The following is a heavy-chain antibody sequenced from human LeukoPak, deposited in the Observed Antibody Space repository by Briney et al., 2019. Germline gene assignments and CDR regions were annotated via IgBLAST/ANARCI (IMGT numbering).Heavy chain of an antibody. CDR3: ARSLYYYGSDSFDI. J-gene: IGHJ3*02. V-gene: IGHV4-59*01. Sequence: ASETLSLTCAVSGDSISSDYWSWVRQPPGKGLEWIGYIYYSGSTNYNPSLKSRVTISVDTSKKRFSLKLSSVTAADTAVYYCARSLYYYGSDSFDIWGQGTMVTVSS. CDR1: GDSISSDY. CDR2: IYYSGST. D-gene: IGHD3-10*01.